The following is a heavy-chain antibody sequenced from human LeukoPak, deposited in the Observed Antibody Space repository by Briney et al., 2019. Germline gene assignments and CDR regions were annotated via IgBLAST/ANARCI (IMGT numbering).Heavy chain of an antibody. V-gene: IGHV3-33*01. CDR2: IWYDGSDK. J-gene: IGHJ4*02. CDR1: GFAFSSYG. D-gene: IGHD6-19*01. CDR3: TILAVASDFDY. Sequence: GGSLRLSCAVSGFAFSSYGMHWVRQAPGKGLEWVAIIWYDGSDKYYGDSVKGRFTISRDNSKNTLYLQMKSLRAEDTAVYYCTILAVASDFDYWGQGTLVTVSS.